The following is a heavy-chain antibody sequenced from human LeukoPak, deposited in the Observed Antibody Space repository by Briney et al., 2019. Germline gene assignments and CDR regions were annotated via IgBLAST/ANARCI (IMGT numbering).Heavy chain of an antibody. CDR3: ARVDIEYYMDV. D-gene: IGHD5-12*01. CDR2: ISSSSSTI. Sequence: GGSLRLSCAASGFTFSIYSMNWVRQAPGKGLEWVSYISSSSSTIYYADSVKGRFTISRDNAKNSLYLQMNSLRAEDTAVYYCARVDIEYYMDVWGKGTTVTVSS. CDR1: GFTFSIYS. J-gene: IGHJ6*03. V-gene: IGHV3-48*01.